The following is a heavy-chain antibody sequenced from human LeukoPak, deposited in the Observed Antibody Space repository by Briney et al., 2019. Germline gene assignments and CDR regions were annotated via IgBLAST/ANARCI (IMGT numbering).Heavy chain of an antibody. Sequence: SETLSLTWTVSGGSISSGGYYWSWIRQHPGKGLEWIGYIYYSGSTYYNPSLKSRVTISVDTSKNQFSLKLSSVTAADTAVYYCARDLTLRFLGMDVWGQGTTVTVSS. CDR3: ARDLTLRFLGMDV. CDR1: GGSISSGGYY. V-gene: IGHV4-31*02. D-gene: IGHD3-3*01. J-gene: IGHJ6*02. CDR2: IYYSGST.